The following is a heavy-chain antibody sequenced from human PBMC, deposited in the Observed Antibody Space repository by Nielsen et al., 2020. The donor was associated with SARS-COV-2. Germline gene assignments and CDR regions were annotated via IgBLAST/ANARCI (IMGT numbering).Heavy chain of an antibody. Sequence: GGSLTLSCAVSGFTFDGYAMHWVRHAPGKGLEWVSGINWNGGSTGYADSVKGRFTISRDNAKNSLYLQMNSLRAEDTALYYCAKDMFGIAVAGSFDYWGQGTLVTVSS. V-gene: IGHV3-20*04. D-gene: IGHD6-19*01. CDR3: AKDMFGIAVAGSFDY. CDR2: INWNGGST. CDR1: GFTFDGYA. J-gene: IGHJ4*02.